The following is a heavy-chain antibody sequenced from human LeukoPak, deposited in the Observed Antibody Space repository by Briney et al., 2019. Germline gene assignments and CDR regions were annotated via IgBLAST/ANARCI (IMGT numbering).Heavy chain of an antibody. CDR3: ARDRRSGIPYGMDV. CDR2: ISYDGSNK. D-gene: IGHD1-26*01. CDR1: GFTFSSYA. Sequence: PGGSLRLSCAASGFTFSSYAMSWVRQAPGKGLEWVAVISYDGSNKYYADSVKGRFTISRDNSKNTLYLQMNSLRAEDTAVYYCARDRRSGIPYGMDVWGQGTTVTVSS. V-gene: IGHV3-30-3*01. J-gene: IGHJ6*02.